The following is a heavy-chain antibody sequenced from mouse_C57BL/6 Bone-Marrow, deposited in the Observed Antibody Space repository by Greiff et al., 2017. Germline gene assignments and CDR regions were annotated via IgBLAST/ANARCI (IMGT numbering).Heavy chain of an antibody. CDR2: IRLKSDNYAT. V-gene: IGHV6-3*01. CDR3: TAGMNFDY. Sequence: EVKLVESGGGLVQPGGSMKLSCVASGFTFSNYWMNWVRQSPEKGLEWVAQIRLKSDNYATDNAESVKGRFTISRDDSKSSVYLQMNNLRAEDTGIYYCTAGMNFDYWGQGTTLTVSS. CDR1: GFTFSNYW. J-gene: IGHJ2*01.